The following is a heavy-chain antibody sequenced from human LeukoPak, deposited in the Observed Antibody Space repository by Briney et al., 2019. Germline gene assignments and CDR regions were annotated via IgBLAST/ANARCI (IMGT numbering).Heavy chain of an antibody. Sequence: SETLSLTCAVYGGSFSGYYWSWIRQPPGKGLEWIGEIKDSGSANYNPSLKSRVFISVVTSKNQFSLKLRSVTAADTAVYYCARGKGYTTSSRHRGIDNWGQGTLVTVSS. CDR3: ARGKGYTTSSRHRGIDN. V-gene: IGHV4-34*01. J-gene: IGHJ4*02. CDR1: GGSFSGYY. D-gene: IGHD6-6*01. CDR2: IKDSGSA.